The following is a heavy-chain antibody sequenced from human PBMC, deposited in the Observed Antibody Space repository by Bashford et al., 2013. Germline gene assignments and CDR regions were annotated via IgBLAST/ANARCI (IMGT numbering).Heavy chain of an antibody. J-gene: IGHJ4*02. CDR3: ARELGYCSGSSCYYFDY. CDR1: GFTVSSNY. D-gene: IGHD2-15*01. CDR2: ISVVGNT. Sequence: GSLRLSCAASGFTVSSNYMSWVRQAPGKGLEWVSVISVVGNTYYADSVKGRFTISRDIPKNTLYLQMSSLRAEDTAVYYCARELGYCSGSSCYYFDYWGQGTLVTVSS. V-gene: IGHV3-53*01.